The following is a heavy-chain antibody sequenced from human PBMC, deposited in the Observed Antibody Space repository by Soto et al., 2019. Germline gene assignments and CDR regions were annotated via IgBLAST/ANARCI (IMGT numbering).Heavy chain of an antibody. CDR3: ARIKIVGVLTDYMDV. CDR2: MYYRGRT. CDR1: GDSRSSSSSHY. J-gene: IGHJ6*03. Sequence: QVQLRESGPGLVKPSETLSLSCAVSGDSRSSSSSHYWGWIRQPPGKGLEWIANMYYRGRTYDNPSLNSRVTISLETAENQVSLKLASVTAADTAVYYCARIKIVGVLTDYMDVWGEGTTVTVSS. V-gene: IGHV4-39*01. D-gene: IGHD3-3*01.